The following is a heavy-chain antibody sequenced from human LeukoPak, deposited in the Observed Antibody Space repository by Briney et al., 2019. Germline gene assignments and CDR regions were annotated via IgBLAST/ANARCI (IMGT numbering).Heavy chain of an antibody. V-gene: IGHV3-23*01. D-gene: IGHD3-22*01. CDR1: GFTFSSYA. CDR3: AITRETYYYDSRGFDY. J-gene: IGHJ4*02. CDR2: ISGSGGST. Sequence: GGSLRLSCAASGFTFSSYAMSWVRQAPGKGLEWVSAISGSGGSTYYADSVKGRFTISRDNSKNTLYLQMNSLRAEDTAVYYCAITRETYYYDSRGFDYWGQGTLVTVSS.